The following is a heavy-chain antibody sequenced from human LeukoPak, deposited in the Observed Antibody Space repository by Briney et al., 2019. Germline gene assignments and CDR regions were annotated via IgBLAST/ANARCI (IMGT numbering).Heavy chain of an antibody. CDR1: GITLSNYG. CDR2: ISDSGGST. V-gene: IGHV3-23*01. J-gene: IGHJ4*02. Sequence: GGSLRLSCAVSGITLSNYGMSWVRQAPGKGLEWVTGISDSGGSTNYADSVKGRFTISRDNPKNTLYLQMNSLRAEDTAVYFCAKRGVVIRVILVGFHKEAYYFDSWGQGALVTVSS. D-gene: IGHD3-22*01. CDR3: AKRGVVIRVILVGFHKEAYYFDS.